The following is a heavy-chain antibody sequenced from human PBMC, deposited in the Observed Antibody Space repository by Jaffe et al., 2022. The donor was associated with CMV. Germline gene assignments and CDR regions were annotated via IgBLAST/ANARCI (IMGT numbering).Heavy chain of an antibody. V-gene: IGHV3-23*04. D-gene: IGHD2-21*01. J-gene: IGHJ4*02. Sequence: EVQLVESGGGLVQPGGSLRLSCAASGFTFSSYAMSWVRQAPGKGLEWVSAITGRGDRTFYADSVRGRFTISGDNSKSTLYLQMNSLRAEDTAVYYCATFLLYCGGNTCASDYWGQGTLVTVSS. CDR3: ATFLLYCGGNTCASDY. CDR2: ITGRGDRT. CDR1: GFTFSSYA.